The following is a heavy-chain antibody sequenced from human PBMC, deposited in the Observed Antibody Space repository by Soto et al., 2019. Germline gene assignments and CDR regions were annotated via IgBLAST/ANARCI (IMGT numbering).Heavy chain of an antibody. D-gene: IGHD2-21*01. CDR3: AGGRASNRGDWLDF. CDR1: GDCPSSTSAA. V-gene: IGHV6-1*01. Sequence: SETPSLPSALSGDCPSSTSAACNWIRQPPTRGLGWQGRTYYRSKRFNDYALSGESPITVTPDTSQNHFYLKFNSVTPEDAAVYYCAGGRASNRGDWLDFWGQGTQVTVSS. J-gene: IGHJ5*01. CDR2: TYYRSKRFN.